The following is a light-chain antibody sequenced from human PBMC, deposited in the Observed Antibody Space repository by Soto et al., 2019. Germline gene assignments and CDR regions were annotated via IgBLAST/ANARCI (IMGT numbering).Light chain of an antibody. Sequence: HSVLTQPASVSGSPGQSITISCTGTNSDVGSYNLVSWYQQHPGKAPKLMIYEGSKRPSGVSNRFSGSKSGNTASLTISGLQAEDEADYYCCSYAGSSTYVFGTGTKVTVL. J-gene: IGLJ1*01. CDR3: CSYAGSSTYV. V-gene: IGLV2-23*01. CDR1: NSDVGSYNL. CDR2: EGS.